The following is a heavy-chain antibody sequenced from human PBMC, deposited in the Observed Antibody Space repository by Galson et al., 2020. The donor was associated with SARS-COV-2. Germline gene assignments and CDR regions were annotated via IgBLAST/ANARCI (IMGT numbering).Heavy chain of an antibody. CDR2: IFSNDEK. CDR1: GFSLSNARMG. V-gene: IGHV2-26*01. D-gene: IGHD6-6*01. Sequence: ESGPTLVKPTETLTLTCTVSGFSLSNARMGVSWIRQPPGKALEWLAHIFSNDEKFYSTSLKSRLTISKDTPKSQVVLTMTNMDPVDTATYYCARMTSSSSYGMDVWGQGTTVTVSS. J-gene: IGHJ6*02. CDR3: ARMTSSSSYGMDV.